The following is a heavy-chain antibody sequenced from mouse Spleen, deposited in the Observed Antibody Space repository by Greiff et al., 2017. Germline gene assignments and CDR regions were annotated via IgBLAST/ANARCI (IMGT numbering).Heavy chain of an antibody. CDR2: IYPGDGDT. J-gene: IGHJ1*01. Sequence: QVQLKESGPELVKPGASVKISCKASGYAFSSSWMNWVKQRPGKGLEWIGRIYPGDGDTNYNGKFKGKATLTADKSSSTAYMQLSSLTSEDSAVYFCARAEWGYRYDGDWYFDVWGAGTTVTVSS. CDR3: ARAEWGYRYDGDWYFDV. D-gene: IGHD2-14*01. V-gene: IGHV1-82*01. CDR1: GYAFSSSW.